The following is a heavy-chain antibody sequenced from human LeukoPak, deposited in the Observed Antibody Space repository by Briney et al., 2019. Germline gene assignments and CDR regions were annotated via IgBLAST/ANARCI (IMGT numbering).Heavy chain of an antibody. CDR1: GFTFSSFA. V-gene: IGHV3-23*01. CDR2: ISGSGGST. J-gene: IGHJ4*02. Sequence: GGSLRLSCAASGFTFSSFAMSWVRQAPGKGLEWVSTISGSGGSTNYADSAKGRFTFSRDNSKNTLYLQMNSLRAEDAAVYYCAKDLPDYGDYIEGYWGQGTLVTVSS. D-gene: IGHD4-17*01. CDR3: AKDLPDYGDYIEGY.